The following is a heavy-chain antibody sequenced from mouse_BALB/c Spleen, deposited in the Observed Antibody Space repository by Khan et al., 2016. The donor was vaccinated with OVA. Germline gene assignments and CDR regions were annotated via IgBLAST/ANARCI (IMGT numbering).Heavy chain of an antibody. Sequence: QVQLKQSGTELVRPGVSVKISCKGSGYTFTDFTMHWVRQSHAMSLEWIGVISPYYGHATYNQEFKDKATLTVDKSSSTAYMQLASLTSEDSAIYECTRGGGGTRFDDWGQGTLLTVSA. CDR1: GYTFTDFT. D-gene: IGHD1-3*01. V-gene: IGHV1S137*01. CDR3: TRGGGGTRFDD. J-gene: IGHJ3*01. CDR2: ISPYYGHA.